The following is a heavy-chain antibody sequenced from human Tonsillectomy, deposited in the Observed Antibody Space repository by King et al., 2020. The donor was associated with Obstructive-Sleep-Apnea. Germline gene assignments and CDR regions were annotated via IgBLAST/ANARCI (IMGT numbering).Heavy chain of an antibody. D-gene: IGHD6-13*01. J-gene: IGHJ4*02. CDR2: SVVCSGNT. CDR1: GFTFTSSA. Sequence: QLVESGPEVKKPGTSEKVSCKASGFTFTSSAMQWVRQALGQRIEWIGLSVVCSGNTNYAQKFQERVSLTRDMSPSTAYMELSSLRSEDTAVYYCAATRLTGYSSSWYGGIDYWGQGTLVTVSS. V-gene: IGHV1-58*02. CDR3: AATRLTGYSSSWYGGIDY.